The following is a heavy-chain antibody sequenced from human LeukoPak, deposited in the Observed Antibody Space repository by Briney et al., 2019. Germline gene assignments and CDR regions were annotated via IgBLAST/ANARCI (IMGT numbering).Heavy chain of an antibody. CDR3: ASSNSGWSDY. D-gene: IGHD6-19*01. CDR1: GFTFSSYS. Sequence: PGGSLRLSCAASGFTFSSYSMNWVRQAPGKGLEWVSSITSSSSYIYYADSVKGRSTISRDNAKNSLYLQMNSLRAEDTAVYYCASSNSGWSDYWGQGTLVTVSS. V-gene: IGHV3-21*01. CDR2: ITSSSSYI. J-gene: IGHJ4*02.